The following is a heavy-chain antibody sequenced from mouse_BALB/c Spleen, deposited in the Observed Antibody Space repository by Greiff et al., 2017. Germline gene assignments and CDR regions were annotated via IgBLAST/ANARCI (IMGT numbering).Heavy chain of an antibody. Sequence: EVKLMESGAELVKPGASVKLSCTASGFNIKDTYMHWVKQRPEQGLEWIGRIDPANGNTKYDPKFQGKATITADTSSNTAYLQLSSLTSEDTAVYYCARDGSSPYYAMDYWGQGTSVTVSS. V-gene: IGHV14-3*02. J-gene: IGHJ4*01. CDR2: IDPANGNT. CDR1: GFNIKDTY. D-gene: IGHD1-1*01. CDR3: ARDGSSPYYAMDY.